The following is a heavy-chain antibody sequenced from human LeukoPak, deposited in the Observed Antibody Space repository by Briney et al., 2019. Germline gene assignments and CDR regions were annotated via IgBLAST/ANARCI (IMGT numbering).Heavy chain of an antibody. V-gene: IGHV3-21*01. Sequence: GGSLRLSCAASGFTFSGYSMNWVRQAPGKGLEWVSSISSSSSYIYYADSVKGRFTISRDNAKNSLYLQMNSLRAEDTAVYYCARLPSIWFGDSGTPNYWGQGTLVTVSS. J-gene: IGHJ4*02. CDR1: GFTFSGYS. D-gene: IGHD3-10*01. CDR2: ISSSSSYI. CDR3: ARLPSIWFGDSGTPNY.